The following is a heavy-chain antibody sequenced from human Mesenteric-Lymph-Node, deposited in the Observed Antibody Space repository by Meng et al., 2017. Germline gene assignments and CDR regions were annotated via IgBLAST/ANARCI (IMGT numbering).Heavy chain of an antibody. Sequence: EVQLLESGGGLVQPGGSLRLSCSASGFTITSYAMSWVRQAPGKGLEWVSRINPDGSDPTYADSVKGRFTISRDNAKNTVYLQMNSLRAEDTAVYYCTNDRLIHWGQGALVTVSS. CDR3: TNDRLIH. CDR1: GFTITSYA. V-gene: IGHV3-74*02. CDR2: INPDGSDP. D-gene: IGHD1-1*01. J-gene: IGHJ1*01.